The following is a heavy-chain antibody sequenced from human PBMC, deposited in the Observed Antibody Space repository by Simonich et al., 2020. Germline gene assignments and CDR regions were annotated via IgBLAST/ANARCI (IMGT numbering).Heavy chain of an antibody. CDR1: GYTFTSYG. V-gene: IGHV1-18*01. Sequence: QVQLVQSGAEVKKPGASVKVSCKASGYTFTSYGISWVRQAPGQGLEWMGWLIANNGNTNYAQKLLGRVTMTTDTSTSTADMELRSLRSDATAVYYCARSTTGTTAFDIWGQGTMVTVSS. CDR3: ARSTTGTTAFDI. CDR2: LIANNGNT. J-gene: IGHJ3*02. D-gene: IGHD1-1*01.